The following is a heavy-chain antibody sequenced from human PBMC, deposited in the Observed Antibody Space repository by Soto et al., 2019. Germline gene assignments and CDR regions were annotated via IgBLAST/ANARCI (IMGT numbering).Heavy chain of an antibody. D-gene: IGHD3-3*01. CDR3: ARGSPDFWSGYGYYYYGMDV. CDR2: IYYSGST. Sequence: PSETLSLTCTVSGGSISSYYWSRIRQPPGKGLVWIGYIYYSGSTNYNPSLKSRVTISVDTSKNQFSLKLSSVTAADTAVYYCARGSPDFWSGYGYYYYGMDVWGQGTTVT. J-gene: IGHJ6*02. V-gene: IGHV4-59*01. CDR1: GGSISSYY.